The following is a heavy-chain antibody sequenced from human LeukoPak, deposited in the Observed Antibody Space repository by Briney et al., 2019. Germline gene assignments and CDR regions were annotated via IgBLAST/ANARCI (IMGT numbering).Heavy chain of an antibody. D-gene: IGHD2-15*01. V-gene: IGHV4-34*01. CDR2: INHSGST. CDR1: GGSFSGYY. CDR3: ARQFLFRVVVAATHNYFDY. Sequence: SETLSLTCAVYGGSFSGYYWSWIRQPPGKGLEWIGEINHSGSTNYNPSLKSRVTISVDTSKNQFSLKLSSVTAADTAVYYCARQFLFRVVVAATHNYFDYWGQGTLVTVSS. J-gene: IGHJ4*02.